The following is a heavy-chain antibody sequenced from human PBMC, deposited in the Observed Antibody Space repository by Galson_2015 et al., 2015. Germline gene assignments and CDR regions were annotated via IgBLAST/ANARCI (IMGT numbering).Heavy chain of an antibody. CDR3: ARDPSPREDWNDVKGSPIYYMDV. Sequence: SVKVSCKAFGYTLTSYYMHWVRQAPGQGLEWMGIINPSGGTTTCARKFQGRVTMTSDTSTSTVYMELSSLRSEDTAVYYCARDPSPREDWNDVKGSPIYYMDVWGKGTTVTVSS. CDR2: INPSGGTT. V-gene: IGHV1-46*01. J-gene: IGHJ6*03. D-gene: IGHD1-1*01. CDR1: GYTLTSYY.